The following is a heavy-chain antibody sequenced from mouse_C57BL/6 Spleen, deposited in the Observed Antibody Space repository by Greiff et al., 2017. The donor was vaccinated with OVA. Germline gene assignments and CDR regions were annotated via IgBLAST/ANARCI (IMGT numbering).Heavy chain of an antibody. V-gene: IGHV5-4*01. CDR3: ARDRDDGDWYFDV. Sequence: EVQLVESGGGLVKPGGSLKLSCAASGFTFSSYAMSWVRQTPEKRLEWVATISDGGSYTYYPDNVKGRFTISRDNAKNNLYLQMSHLKSEDTAMYYCARDRDDGDWYFDVWGTGTTVTVSS. CDR1: GFTFSSYA. CDR2: ISDGGSYT. J-gene: IGHJ1*03. D-gene: IGHD2-12*01.